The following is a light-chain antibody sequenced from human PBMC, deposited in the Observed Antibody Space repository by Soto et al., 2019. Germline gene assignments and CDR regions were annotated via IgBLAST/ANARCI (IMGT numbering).Light chain of an antibody. V-gene: IGKV1-17*03. J-gene: IGKJ4*01. CDR2: GAS. CDR1: QAISHY. Sequence: DIQMTQSPSAMSASVGDRVTITCRASQAISHYLAWFHQRPGKVPKRLIYGASTLQSGVPSRFSGSGSGTEFTLTISSLQPEDFGTYYCLRHNTYPLSFGGGTKVE. CDR3: LRHNTYPLS.